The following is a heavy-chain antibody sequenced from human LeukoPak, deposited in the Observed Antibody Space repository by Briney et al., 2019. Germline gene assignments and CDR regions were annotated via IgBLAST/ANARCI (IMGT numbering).Heavy chain of an antibody. V-gene: IGHV4-34*01. CDR2: INHSGST. D-gene: IGHD3-10*01. CDR1: GGSFSGYY. J-gene: IGHJ4*02. Sequence: KPSETLSLTCAVYGGSFSGYYWSWIRQPPGKGLEWIGEINHSGSTNYNPSLKSRVTISVDTSKNQFSLKLSSVTAADTAVYYCASSATYYYGSGSYLRDLNQDYWGQGTLVTVSS. CDR3: ASSATYYYGSGSYLRDLNQDY.